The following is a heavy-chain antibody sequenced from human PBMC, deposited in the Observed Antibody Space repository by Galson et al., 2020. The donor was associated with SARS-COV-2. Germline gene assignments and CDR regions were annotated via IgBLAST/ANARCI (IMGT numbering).Heavy chain of an antibody. CDR3: ARSQYCRGGNCSTFAF. D-gene: IGHD2-15*01. V-gene: IGHV4-4*02. J-gene: IGHJ4*02. Sequence: SETLSLTCAVSGDSITSRNWWSWVRQSPGKGLEWIAEIYHSGNTNYNPSLESRVTISIDESNNHFSLNLDSVTAADTAVYYCARSQYCRGGNCSTFAFWGQGTLVTVAS. CDR2: IYHSGNT. CDR1: GDSITSRNW.